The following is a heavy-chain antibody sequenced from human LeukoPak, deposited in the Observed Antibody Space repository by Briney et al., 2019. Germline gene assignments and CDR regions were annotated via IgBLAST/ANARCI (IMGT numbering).Heavy chain of an antibody. Sequence: ASVKVSCKASGGTFSSYAISWVRQAPGQGLEWMGGIIPIFGTANCAQKFQGRVTITADESTSTAYMELSSLRSEDTAVYYCAVWDSYGSGRWFDPWGQGTLVTVSS. V-gene: IGHV1-69*13. J-gene: IGHJ5*02. CDR1: GGTFSSYA. D-gene: IGHD3-10*01. CDR3: AVWDSYGSGRWFDP. CDR2: IIPIFGTA.